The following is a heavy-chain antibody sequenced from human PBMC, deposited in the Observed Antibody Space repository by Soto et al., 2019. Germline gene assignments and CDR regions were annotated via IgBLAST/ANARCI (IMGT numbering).Heavy chain of an antibody. J-gene: IGHJ5*02. D-gene: IGHD3-16*01. CDR1: GFTFSSYG. CDR3: AKDTTLRNRRTIMTPFDP. V-gene: IGHV3-30*18. CDR2: ISYDGSNK. Sequence: QVQLVESGGGVVQPGRSLRLSCAASGFTFSSYGMHWVRQAPGKGLEWVAVISYDGSNKYYADSVKGRFTISRDNSKNTLYLQMNSLRAEDTAVYYCAKDTTLRNRRTIMTPFDPWGQGTLVTVSS.